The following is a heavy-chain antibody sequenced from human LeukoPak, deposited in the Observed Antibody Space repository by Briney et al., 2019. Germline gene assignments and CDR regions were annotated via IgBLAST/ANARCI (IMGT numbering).Heavy chain of an antibody. CDR3: ARGLGREVDWAFDM. D-gene: IGHD3-16*01. V-gene: IGHV3-53*01. Sequence: GGSLRLSCAASGFIANRNNIGRVRQAPGKGLEWVSAIYSGGRTYYADSVKGRFTISRDNCRNTLYLRMNSLRAEDTAVYYCARGLGREVDWAFDMWGQGTMVTVSS. J-gene: IGHJ3*02. CDR2: IYSGGRT. CDR1: GFIANRNN.